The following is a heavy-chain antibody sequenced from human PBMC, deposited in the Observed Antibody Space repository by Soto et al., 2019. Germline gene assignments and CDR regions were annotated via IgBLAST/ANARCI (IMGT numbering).Heavy chain of an antibody. Sequence: GGSLRLSCAASGFTFSSYSMNWFRQAPGQGLEWVSYISSGSGTIYYADSVKGRFTISRDNVKNSLYLQMNSLRDEDTAVYYCARESWSSGYSLGMDGWGQGTTVTVSS. V-gene: IGHV3-48*02. D-gene: IGHD3-22*01. CDR3: ARESWSSGYSLGMDG. CDR2: ISSGSGTI. J-gene: IGHJ6*02. CDR1: GFTFSSYS.